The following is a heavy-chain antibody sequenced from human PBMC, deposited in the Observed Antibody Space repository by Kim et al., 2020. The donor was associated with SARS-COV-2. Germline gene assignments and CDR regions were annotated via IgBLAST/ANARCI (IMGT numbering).Heavy chain of an antibody. V-gene: IGHV3-48*02. CDR2: SYSRTI. Sequence: SYSRTIYYADSVKGRFTISRDNAKNSLYLQMNSLRDEDTAVYYCTRDWVLWGQGTLVTVTS. J-gene: IGHJ4*02. D-gene: IGHD2-8*01. CDR3: TRDWVL.